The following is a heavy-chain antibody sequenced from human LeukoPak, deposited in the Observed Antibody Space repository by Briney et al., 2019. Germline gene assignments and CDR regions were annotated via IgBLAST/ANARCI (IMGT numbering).Heavy chain of an antibody. CDR2: VSSSGGTI. Sequence: GGSLRLSCAASGFTFSDYHMSWIRQASGKGLEWVSYVSSSGGTISYADSVKGRFSISRDNAKKSLYLQMNSLRAEDTAVYYCARGPVSSSGFFDYWGQGTLVTVSS. CDR3: ARGPVSSSGFFDY. J-gene: IGHJ4*02. D-gene: IGHD3-22*01. V-gene: IGHV3-11*01. CDR1: GFTFSDYH.